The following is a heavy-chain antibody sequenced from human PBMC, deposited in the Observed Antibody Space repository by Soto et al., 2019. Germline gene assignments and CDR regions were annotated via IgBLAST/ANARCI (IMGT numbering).Heavy chain of an antibody. D-gene: IGHD3-3*01. J-gene: IGHJ4*02. CDR2: ITGSGGST. Sequence: EVQLFESVGGLVQPGGSLRLSCAACGFTFSSYAMSWVRQAPGKGLEWVSAITGSGGSTYYADSVKGRFTISRDNPKNTLYVHMNSLRAEDTALYYCAKPFWSGYYASYDYWGQGTLGTVSS. V-gene: IGHV3-23*01. CDR1: GFTFSSYA. CDR3: AKPFWSGYYASYDY.